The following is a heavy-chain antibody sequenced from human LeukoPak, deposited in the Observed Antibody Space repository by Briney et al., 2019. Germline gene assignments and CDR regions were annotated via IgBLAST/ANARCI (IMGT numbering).Heavy chain of an antibody. J-gene: IGHJ3*02. V-gene: IGHV4-39*07. D-gene: IGHD3-22*01. CDR2: IYYSGST. CDR1: GGSISSSSYY. Sequence: NPSETLSLTCTVSGGSISSSSYYWGWIRQPPGKGLEWIGSIYYSGSTYYNPSLKSRVTISVDTSKNQFSLKLSSVTAADTAVYYCARDPPPMTVEGYAFDIWGQGTMVTVSS. CDR3: ARDPPPMTVEGYAFDI.